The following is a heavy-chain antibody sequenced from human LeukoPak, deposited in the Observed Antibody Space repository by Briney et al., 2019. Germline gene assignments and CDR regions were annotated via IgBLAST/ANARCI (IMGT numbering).Heavy chain of an antibody. CDR1: SDSISGYY. Sequence: SETLSLTCTVSSDSISGYYWSWIRQPPGKGLEWIGYIYYSGSTNYNPSLKSRVTISVDTSKNQFSLKLSSVTAADTAVYYCAASIAVAGTPFDYWGQGTLVTVSS. CDR3: AASIAVAGTPFDY. J-gene: IGHJ4*02. V-gene: IGHV4-59*01. D-gene: IGHD6-19*01. CDR2: IYYSGST.